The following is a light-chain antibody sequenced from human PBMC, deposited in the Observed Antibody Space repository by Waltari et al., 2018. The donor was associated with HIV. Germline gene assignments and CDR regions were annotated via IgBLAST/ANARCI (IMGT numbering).Light chain of an antibody. Sequence: DIVMTQTTLSMSGSPELSATISCNASRGLLKSDGKTYLFWYLQRSGQAPHLLIYEVSNRFSGVSDRFTGSGSGTDFTLEIRRVEAGDVGVYYCMQSIDLPPTFGGGTKVEI. CDR2: EVS. V-gene: IGKV2D-29*01. CDR3: MQSIDLPPT. J-gene: IGKJ4*01. CDR1: RGLLKSDGKTY.